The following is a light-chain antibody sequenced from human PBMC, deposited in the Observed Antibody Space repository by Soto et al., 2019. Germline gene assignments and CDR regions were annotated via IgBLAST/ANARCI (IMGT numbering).Light chain of an antibody. CDR3: ATWDGSLSVVV. CDR2: DNH. Sequence: QSVLTQPPSVSAAPGQSVTISCSGSSSNIGDYFVALYQQPPGTAPTLLIYDNHKRPSGIPDRFSGSKSGPSATLDITGLQTGDEADYYCATWDGSLSVVVFGGGTQLTVL. CDR1: SSNIGDYF. J-gene: IGLJ7*01. V-gene: IGLV1-51*01.